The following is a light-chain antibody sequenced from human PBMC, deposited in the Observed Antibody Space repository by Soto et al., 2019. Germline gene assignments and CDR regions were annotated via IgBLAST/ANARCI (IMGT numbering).Light chain of an antibody. CDR2: GAS. CDR1: QIISSN. V-gene: IGKV3-15*01. CDR3: QQYNNWLT. Sequence: VVMTQSPATLSVSPGETATLSCRASQIISSNLAWYQQQPGQAPRLLIYGASTRATGLPARFSGSGSGTEFTLTSRSLQFEDFAVYYCQQYNNWLTFGGGTKVEIK. J-gene: IGKJ4*02.